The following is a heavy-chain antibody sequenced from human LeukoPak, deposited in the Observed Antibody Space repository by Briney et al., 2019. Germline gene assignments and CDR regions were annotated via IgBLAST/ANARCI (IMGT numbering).Heavy chain of an antibody. D-gene: IGHD3-22*01. Sequence: PGGSWRLSCGASGFTFSSYWMSGVRQAPGKGLEGVSGIYSGGRTYYADSVKGRFTISRDNSKNTLYLQMNSLRAKATAVYYCARDSSGSFQYYFDYWGQGTLVTVSS. CDR3: ARDSSGSFQYYFDY. CDR2: IYSGGRT. V-gene: IGHV3-66*01. J-gene: IGHJ4*02. CDR1: GFTFSSYW.